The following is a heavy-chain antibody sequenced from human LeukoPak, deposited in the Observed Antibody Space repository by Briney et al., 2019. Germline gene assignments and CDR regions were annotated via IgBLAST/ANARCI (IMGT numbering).Heavy chain of an antibody. Sequence: SETLSLTCTVSGGSISSGGYYWSWIRQHPGKGLEWIGYIYYSGSTYYNPSLKSRVTISVDTSKNQFSLKLSSVTAADTAVYYCARGGRKVRATRLNAFDIWGQGTMVTVSS. CDR3: ARGGRKVRATRLNAFDI. D-gene: IGHD1-26*01. CDR2: IYYSGST. CDR1: GGSISSGGYY. V-gene: IGHV4-31*03. J-gene: IGHJ3*02.